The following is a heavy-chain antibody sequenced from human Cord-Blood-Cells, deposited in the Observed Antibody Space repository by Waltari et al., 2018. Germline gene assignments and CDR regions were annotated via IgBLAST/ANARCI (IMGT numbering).Heavy chain of an antibody. V-gene: IGHV1-2*02. CDR2: INRNSGGT. J-gene: IGHJ3*02. CDR1: GYTFTGYY. CDR3: ARRRTGDAFDI. D-gene: IGHD3-9*01. Sequence: QVQLVQSGAEVKKPGASVKVSCKASGYTFTGYYMHWVRQAPGQGLEWMGWINRNSGGTNYAQKFQGRVTRTRDTSISTAYMELSRLRSDDTAVYYCARRRTGDAFDIWGQGTMVTVSS.